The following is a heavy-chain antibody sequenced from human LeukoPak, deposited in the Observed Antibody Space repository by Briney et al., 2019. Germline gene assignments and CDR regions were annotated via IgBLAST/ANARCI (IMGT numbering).Heavy chain of an antibody. CDR2: ISYDGSKK. Sequence: GRSLRLSCAASGFTFSNYGMHWVRQAPGKGLEWVALISYDGSKKYYADSVKGRFTISRDSSKNTLYLQMNSLRAEDTAVYYCAEPGITMIGGVWGKGTTVTISS. V-gene: IGHV3-30*18. J-gene: IGHJ6*04. CDR1: GFTFSNYG. D-gene: IGHD3-10*02. CDR3: AEPGITMIGGV.